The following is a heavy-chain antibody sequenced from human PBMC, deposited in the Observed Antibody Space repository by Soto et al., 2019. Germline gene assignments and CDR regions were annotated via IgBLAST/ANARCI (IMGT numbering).Heavy chain of an antibody. D-gene: IGHD2-21*02. CDR3: ARAFCGGDCYATGWFDP. CDR1: GASVRRASYY. V-gene: IGHV4-61*01. J-gene: IGHJ5*02. Sequence: SETLFLTCTVSGASVRRASYYWSWIRQPPGKGLEWIGYIYYTGSTNYNPSLRSRVTISADTSKNQFSLKMTSVTAADTAVYFCARAFCGGDCYATGWFDPWGQGTLVTVSS. CDR2: IYYTGST.